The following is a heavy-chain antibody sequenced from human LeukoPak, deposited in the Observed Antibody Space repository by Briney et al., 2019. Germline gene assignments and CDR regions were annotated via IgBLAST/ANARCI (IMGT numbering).Heavy chain of an antibody. Sequence: ASVKVSCKASGGTFSSYAIIWVRQAPGQGLEWMGRIIPILGIANYAQKFQGRVTITADKSTSTAYMELSSPRSEDTAVYYCARFPLPYYDILTGYYNGTYYFDYWGQGTLVTVSS. CDR2: IIPILGIA. D-gene: IGHD3-9*01. CDR3: ARFPLPYYDILTGYYNGTYYFDY. J-gene: IGHJ4*02. CDR1: GGTFSSYA. V-gene: IGHV1-69*04.